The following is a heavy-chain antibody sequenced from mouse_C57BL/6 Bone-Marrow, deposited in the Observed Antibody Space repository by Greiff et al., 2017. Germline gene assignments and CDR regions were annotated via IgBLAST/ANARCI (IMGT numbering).Heavy chain of an antibody. CDR3: AKGRVIYYDYDGGYYFDY. D-gene: IGHD2-4*01. J-gene: IGHJ2*01. CDR1: GYTFTSYW. CDR2: INPSNGGT. V-gene: IGHV1-53*01. Sequence: QVQLQQSGTELVKPGASVKLSCKASGYTFTSYWMHWVKQRPGQGLEWIGNINPSNGGTNYNEKFQSKATLTVDKSSSTAYMQLSSLTSEDSAVYYCAKGRVIYYDYDGGYYFDYWGQGTTLTVSS.